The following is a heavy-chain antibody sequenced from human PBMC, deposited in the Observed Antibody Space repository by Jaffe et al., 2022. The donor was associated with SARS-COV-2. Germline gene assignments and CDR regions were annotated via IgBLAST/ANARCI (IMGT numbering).Heavy chain of an antibody. D-gene: IGHD5-18*01. CDR3: ASGYNYGFRYFDY. CDR2: IFSGGTT. CDR1: EFTVSNKY. Sequence: EVQLVESGGGLVQPGESLRVSCAASEFTVSNKYMSWVRQAPGMGLEWVSIIFSGGTTFYADSVKGRFTISRDNSRNTIYLQMNSLRAEDTAVYYCASGYNYGFRYFDYWGQGTLVTVSS. J-gene: IGHJ4*02. V-gene: IGHV3-66*02.